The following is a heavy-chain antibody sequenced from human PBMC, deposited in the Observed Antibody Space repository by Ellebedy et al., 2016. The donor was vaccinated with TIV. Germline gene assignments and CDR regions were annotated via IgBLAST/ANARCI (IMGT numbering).Heavy chain of an antibody. D-gene: IGHD1-14*01. Sequence: GGSLRLXXTVSGLTSDDSGIHWVRQAPGKGLEWASRMIWHSGFLGYADSVKGRFTISKDNAKKSLYLQMNSLRAEDTALYYCVRDLVPGGADVWGQGTTVTVSS. V-gene: IGHV3-9*02. CDR1: GLTSDDSG. J-gene: IGHJ6*02. CDR2: MIWHSGFL. CDR3: VRDLVPGGADV.